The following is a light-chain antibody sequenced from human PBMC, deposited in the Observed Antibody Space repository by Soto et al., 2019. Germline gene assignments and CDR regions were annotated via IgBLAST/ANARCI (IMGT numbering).Light chain of an antibody. Sequence: DIRMTQSPSSLSASVGDRVTITCRASQSITKSLNWYQQKLGKAPRLLIFAASTLQGGVPSRFSGSGSGTEFTLTISSLQPEDFANYNCQESYSRFFSFGHGTKVDIK. V-gene: IGKV1-39*01. CDR3: QESYSRFFS. CDR1: QSITKS. CDR2: AAS. J-gene: IGKJ3*01.